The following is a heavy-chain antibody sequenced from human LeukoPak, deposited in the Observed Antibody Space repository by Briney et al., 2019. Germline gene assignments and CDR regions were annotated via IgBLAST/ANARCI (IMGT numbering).Heavy chain of an antibody. Sequence: SETLSLTCAVYGGSFSGYYCSWIRQPPGKGLEWIGEINHSGSTNYNPSLKSRVTMSVDTSKNQFSLKLSSVTAADTAVYYCARGSQVGYNYWGQGTLVTVSS. V-gene: IGHV4-34*01. CDR1: GGSFSGYY. D-gene: IGHD6-13*01. CDR3: ARGSQVGYNY. CDR2: INHSGST. J-gene: IGHJ4*02.